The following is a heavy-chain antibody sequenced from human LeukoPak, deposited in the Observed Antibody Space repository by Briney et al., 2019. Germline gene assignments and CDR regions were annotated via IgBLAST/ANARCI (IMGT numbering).Heavy chain of an antibody. Sequence: GSLRLSCAGSGFPFCSFWMSWVRQAPGKGLEWVANINQDGSAKHYMDSVKGRFTISRDNAKNSLYLQMNSLRVEDTAVYYCARELGISYWGQGTLVTVSS. CDR1: GFPFCSFW. CDR2: INQDGSAK. CDR3: ARELGISY. V-gene: IGHV3-7*04. D-gene: IGHD5-24*01. J-gene: IGHJ4*02.